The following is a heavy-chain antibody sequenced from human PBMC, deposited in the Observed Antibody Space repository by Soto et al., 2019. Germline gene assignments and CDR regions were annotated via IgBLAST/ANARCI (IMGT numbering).Heavy chain of an antibody. V-gene: IGHV1-2*04. Sequence: ASVKVSCKASGYTFTGYYMHWVRQAPGQGLEWMGWINPNSGGTNYAQKFQGWVTMTRDTSISTAYMELSRLRSDDMAVYYCARQYCTNGVCYIDYWGQGTLVTVSS. D-gene: IGHD2-8*01. CDR1: GYTFTGYY. CDR2: INPNSGGT. CDR3: ARQYCTNGVCYIDY. J-gene: IGHJ4*02.